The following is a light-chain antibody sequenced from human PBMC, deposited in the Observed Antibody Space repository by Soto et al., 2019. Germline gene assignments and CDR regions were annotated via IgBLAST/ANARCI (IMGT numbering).Light chain of an antibody. CDR3: CSYGRSVV. J-gene: IGLJ2*01. V-gene: IGLV2-23*01. Sequence: SALTQPASVSGSPGQSITISCTGISNDVGTYNLVSWYQHHPGKAPKLIIYEASKRPSGVPNRFSGSKSGNTASLTISGLHAEDEADYYCCSYGRSVVFGGGTKVTVL. CDR2: EAS. CDR1: SNDVGTYNL.